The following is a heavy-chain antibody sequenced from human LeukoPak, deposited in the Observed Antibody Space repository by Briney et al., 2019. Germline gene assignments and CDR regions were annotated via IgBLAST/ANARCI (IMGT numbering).Heavy chain of an antibody. CDR1: GFAFSDYA. V-gene: IGHV3-33*01. J-gene: IGHJ6*02. CDR3: ARTSEKGYPAGNDGMGI. CDR2: IWYDGSNK. Sequence: GGSLRLSCAAPGFAFSDYAMHWVRQAPGKGLEWVSLIWYDGSNKYYADSVKGRFTFSRDNAKNTLYLQMNSLRVEDTAVYYCARTSEKGYPAGNDGMGIWGQGTTVTVSS. D-gene: IGHD4-23*01.